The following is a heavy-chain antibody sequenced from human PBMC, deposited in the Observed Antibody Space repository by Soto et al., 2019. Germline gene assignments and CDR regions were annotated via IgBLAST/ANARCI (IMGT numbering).Heavy chain of an antibody. CDR3: ARLPRVGDGGMDV. Sequence: SETLSLPCAVYGGSFSGYYWSWIRQPPGKGLEWIGEINHSGSTNYNPSLKSRVTISVDTSKNQFSLKLSSVTAADTAVYYCARLPRVGDGGMDVWGQGTTVTVSS. J-gene: IGHJ6*02. D-gene: IGHD3-10*01. CDR1: GGSFSGYY. CDR2: INHSGST. V-gene: IGHV4-34*01.